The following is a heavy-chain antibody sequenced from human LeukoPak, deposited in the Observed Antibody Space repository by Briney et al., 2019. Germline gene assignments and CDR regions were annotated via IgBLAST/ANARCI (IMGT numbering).Heavy chain of an antibody. CDR1: GGSFSGYY. Sequence: PSETLSLTCAVYGGSFSGYYWSWIRQSPGKGLEWIGEINHSGSTNYNPSLKSRVTISLDTSKNQFSLKLSSVTAADTAVYYCARGSRWELPLDYWGQGTLVTVSS. J-gene: IGHJ4*02. CDR2: INHSGST. V-gene: IGHV4-34*01. D-gene: IGHD1-26*01. CDR3: ARGSRWELPLDY.